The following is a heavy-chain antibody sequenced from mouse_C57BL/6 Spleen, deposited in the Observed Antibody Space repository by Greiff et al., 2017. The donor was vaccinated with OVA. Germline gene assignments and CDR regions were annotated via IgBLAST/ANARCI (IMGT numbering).Heavy chain of an antibody. Sequence: QVHVKQSGPELVKPGASVKISCKASCYAFSSSWMNWVKQRPGKGLEWIGRIYPGDGDTNYNGKFKGKATLTADKSSSTAYMQLSSLTSEDSAVYFCARGTAQALYAMDYWGQGTSVTVSS. D-gene: IGHD3-2*02. V-gene: IGHV1-82*01. CDR1: CYAFSSSW. J-gene: IGHJ4*01. CDR3: ARGTAQALYAMDY. CDR2: IYPGDGDT.